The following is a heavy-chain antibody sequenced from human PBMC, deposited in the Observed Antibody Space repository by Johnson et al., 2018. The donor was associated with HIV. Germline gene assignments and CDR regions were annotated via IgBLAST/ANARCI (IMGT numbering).Heavy chain of an antibody. D-gene: IGHD3-22*01. CDR2: IKSQTDGGTT. V-gene: IGHV3-15*05. CDR3: ARDDVRDSSGYYYADSFDI. Sequence: VQLVESGGGLVKPGGSLRLSCAASGFTFSNAWMNWVRQAPGKGLEWVGRIKSQTDGGTTDYAAPVKGRFTISRDNAKNSLYLQMNSLRAEDTAFYYCARDDVRDSSGYYYADSFDIWGQGTMVTVSS. CDR1: GFTFSNAW. J-gene: IGHJ3*02.